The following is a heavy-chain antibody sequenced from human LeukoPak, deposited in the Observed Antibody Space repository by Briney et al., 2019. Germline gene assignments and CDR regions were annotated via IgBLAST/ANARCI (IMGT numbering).Heavy chain of an antibody. CDR2: INHSGSA. Sequence: SETLSLACGVYGASFSGYLWNWTRHPPGKDLEWLGEINHSGSANYHPSLNSRVTISVDTSKNQASLSLSSVTAADTAVYYCAGGPRESYYNWFDPWGQETLVTVFS. J-gene: IGHJ5*02. CDR1: GASFSGYL. V-gene: IGHV4-34*01. CDR3: AGGPRESYYNWFDP. D-gene: IGHD3-10*01.